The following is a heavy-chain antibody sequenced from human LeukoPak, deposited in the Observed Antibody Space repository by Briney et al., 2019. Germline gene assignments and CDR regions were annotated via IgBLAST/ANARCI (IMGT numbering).Heavy chain of an antibody. CDR2: IYSGGST. J-gene: IGHJ4*02. CDR3: AIDSSGYTRHYSFDY. CDR1: GFTVSSNY. D-gene: IGHD3-22*01. Sequence: PGGSLRLSCAASGFTVSSNYMSWVRQAPGKGLEWVSVIYSGGSTYYADSVKGRFTISRDNSKNTLYLQMNSLRAEDTAVYYCAIDSSGYTRHYSFDYWGQGTLVTVSS. V-gene: IGHV3-53*01.